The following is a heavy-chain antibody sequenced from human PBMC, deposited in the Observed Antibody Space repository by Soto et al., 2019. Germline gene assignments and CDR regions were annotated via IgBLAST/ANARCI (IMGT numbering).Heavy chain of an antibody. CDR1: GYTFTSYG. V-gene: IGHV1-18*04. Sequence: ASVKVSCKAAGYTFTSYGISWVRQAPGQGLEWMGWISAYNGNTNYAQKLQGRVTMTTDTSTSTAYMELRSLRSDDTAVYYCARWVDCSGGSCYPNWFDPWGQGTLVTVSS. D-gene: IGHD2-15*01. J-gene: IGHJ5*02. CDR3: ARWVDCSGGSCYPNWFDP. CDR2: ISAYNGNT.